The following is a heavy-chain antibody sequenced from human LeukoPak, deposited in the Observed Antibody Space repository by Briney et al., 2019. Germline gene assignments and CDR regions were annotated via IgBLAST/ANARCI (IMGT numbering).Heavy chain of an antibody. J-gene: IGHJ4*02. CDR3: ARLYTARLFDY. Sequence: ASVKVSCKASGYTFTSYGICWVRQAPGQPLEWIGWISAYNGNTNYAQKLQGRVTMTTDTSPSTAYMELRSLRSDDTAVYYCARLYTARLFDYWGQGTLVTVSS. CDR2: ISAYNGNT. V-gene: IGHV1-18*01. D-gene: IGHD5-18*01. CDR1: GYTFTSYG.